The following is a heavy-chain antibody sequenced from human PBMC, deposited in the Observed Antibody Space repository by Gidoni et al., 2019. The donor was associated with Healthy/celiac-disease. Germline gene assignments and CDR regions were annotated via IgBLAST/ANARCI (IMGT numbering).Heavy chain of an antibody. CDR2: INQRGST. D-gene: IGHD3-3*01. J-gene: IGHJ4*02. V-gene: IGHV4-34*01. Sequence: QVQLQPWGAGLLKPSETLSLTCAAYGGSFSGYYWSWISQPPGKGLEWIGEINQRGSTNENPSLKSRVTISVDTSKNQFSLKLSSVTAADTAVYYCARGTYDFWSGYYTGIVWGYWGQGTLVTVSS. CDR3: ARGTYDFWSGYYTGIVWGY. CDR1: GGSFSGYY.